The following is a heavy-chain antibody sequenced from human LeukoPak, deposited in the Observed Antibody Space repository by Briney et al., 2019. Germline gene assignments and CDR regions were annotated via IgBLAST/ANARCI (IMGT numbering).Heavy chain of an antibody. D-gene: IGHD5-18*01. Sequence: PSETLSLTCTVSGGSISSYYWSWIRQPPGKGLEWIGYIYTSGSTNYNPSLKSRVTISVDTSKNQFSLKLSSVTAAYTAVYYCARYSPSRGFDYWGQGTLVTVSS. J-gene: IGHJ4*02. CDR1: GGSISSYY. CDR2: IYTSGST. V-gene: IGHV4-4*09. CDR3: ARYSPSRGFDY.